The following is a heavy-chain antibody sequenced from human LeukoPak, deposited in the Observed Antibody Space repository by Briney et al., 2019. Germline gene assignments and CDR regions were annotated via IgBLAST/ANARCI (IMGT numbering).Heavy chain of an antibody. D-gene: IGHD5-18*01. V-gene: IGHV3-11*04. Sequence: YWGWIRQPPGKGLEWVSYISSSGSTTYYADSVKGRFTISRDNAKNSLYLQMNSLRAEDTAVYYCARDRYGSRGYFDYWGQGTLVTVSS. CDR1: Y. CDR2: ISSSGSTT. CDR3: ARDRYGSRGYFDY. J-gene: IGHJ4*02.